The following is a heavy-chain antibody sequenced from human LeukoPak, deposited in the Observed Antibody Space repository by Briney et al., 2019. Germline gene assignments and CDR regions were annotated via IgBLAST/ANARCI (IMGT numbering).Heavy chain of an antibody. CDR1: GYTFTSYD. CDR3: ARGYWRRAFIAAAGRTFDY. J-gene: IGHJ4*02. Sequence: ASVKVSFKASGYTFTSYDINWVRQATGQGLEWMGWMNPNSGNTGYAQKFQGRVTITRNTSISTAYMELSSLRSEDTAVYYCARGYWRRAFIAAAGRTFDYWGQGTLVTVSS. V-gene: IGHV1-8*03. D-gene: IGHD6-13*01. CDR2: MNPNSGNT.